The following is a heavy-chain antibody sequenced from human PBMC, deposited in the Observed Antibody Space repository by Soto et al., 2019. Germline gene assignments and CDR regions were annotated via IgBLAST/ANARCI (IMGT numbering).Heavy chain of an antibody. CDR1: GGSISSSSYY. CDR2: IYTSGST. Sequence: SETLSLTCTVSGGSISSSSYYWGWIRQPPGKGLEWIGRIYTSGSTNYNPSLKSRVTMSVDTSKNQFSLKLSSVTAADTAVYYCAGGVAPYNFDYWGQGTLVTVSS. J-gene: IGHJ4*02. D-gene: IGHD3-3*01. V-gene: IGHV4-39*07. CDR3: AGGVAPYNFDY.